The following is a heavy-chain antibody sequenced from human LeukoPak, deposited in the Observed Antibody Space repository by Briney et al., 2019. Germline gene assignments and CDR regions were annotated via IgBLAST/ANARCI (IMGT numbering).Heavy chain of an antibody. D-gene: IGHD6-19*01. J-gene: IGHJ4*02. CDR1: GGSISSYY. CDR2: MYYSGIT. CDR3: ARRVPVAGNYYFDY. V-gene: IGHV4-59*08. Sequence: SEALSLTCTVSGGSISSYYWSWFRQPPGKGLEWIGYMYYSGITNYNPSLKSRVTISVDTSKNQFSLKLRSVTAADTAVYYCARRVPVAGNYYFDYWGQGTLVTVSA.